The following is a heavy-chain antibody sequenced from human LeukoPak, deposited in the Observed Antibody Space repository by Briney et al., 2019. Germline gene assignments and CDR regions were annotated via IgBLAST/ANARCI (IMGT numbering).Heavy chain of an antibody. CDR3: ARGLRYYDSSGYYYYYFDY. J-gene: IGHJ4*02. V-gene: IGHV1-2*02. CDR2: INHNSGGT. Sequence: ASVKVSCKASGYTFTGYYMHWVRQAPGQGLEWMGWINHNSGGTNYAQKFQGRVTMTRDTSISTAYMELSRLRSDDTAVYYCARGLRYYDSSGYYYYYFDYWGQGTLVPVSS. D-gene: IGHD3-22*01. CDR1: GYTFTGYY.